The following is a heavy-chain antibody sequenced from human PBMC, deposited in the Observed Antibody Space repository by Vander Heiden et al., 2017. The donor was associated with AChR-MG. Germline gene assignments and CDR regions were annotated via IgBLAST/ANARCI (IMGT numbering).Heavy chain of an antibody. D-gene: IGHD3-16*01. V-gene: IGHV3-66*01. CDR3: ARLRREKCFDP. CDR1: GFTVSNSF. CDR2: IYSRGTT. Sequence: EVQLVESGRGLVQPGGSLRLSCTVSGFTVSNSFIGWVRQAPGKGLEWVSVIYSRGTTYYADSVKGRFTISRDNSKNTLYLQMNTARAEDTAVYYCARLRREKCFDPWGQGTLGTVSS. J-gene: IGHJ5*02.